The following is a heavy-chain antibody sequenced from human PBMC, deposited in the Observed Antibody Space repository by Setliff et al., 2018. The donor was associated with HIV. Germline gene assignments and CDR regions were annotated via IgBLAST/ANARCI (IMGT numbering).Heavy chain of an antibody. CDR2: ISNYNGNT. V-gene: IGHV1-18*01. CDR1: DYTFTNYG. Sequence: ASVKVSCKTSDYTFTNYGIYWVRQAPGQGLEWMGWISNYNGNTNYAQKFHGRVTMTTDTSTRTAYMEMRGLTYDDTAVYYCARASGGNSVENGFDIWGQGTLVTVSS. D-gene: IGHD1-26*01. J-gene: IGHJ4*02. CDR3: ARASGGNSVENGFDI.